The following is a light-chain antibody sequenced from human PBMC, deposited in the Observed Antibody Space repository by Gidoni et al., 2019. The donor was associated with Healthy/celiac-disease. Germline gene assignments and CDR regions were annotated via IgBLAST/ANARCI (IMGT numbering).Light chain of an antibody. CDR2: GAS. CDR3: QQYNNWPPIT. CDR1: QSVSSN. V-gene: IGKV3-15*01. Sequence: EIVMTQAPATLSVSPGERATISCSASQSVSSNLAWYQQKPGQAPGLLIYGASTRATGIPARFSGSGSGTEFTLTISSLQSEDFAVYYCQQYNNWPPITFGQGTRLEIK. J-gene: IGKJ5*01.